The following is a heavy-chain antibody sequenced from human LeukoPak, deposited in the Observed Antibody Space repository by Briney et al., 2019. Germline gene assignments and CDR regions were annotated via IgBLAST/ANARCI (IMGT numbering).Heavy chain of an antibody. CDR2: IYYSGST. CDR3: ARLAGGLQDY. J-gene: IGHJ4*02. V-gene: IGHV4-39*01. CDR1: GGSISSSSYY. Sequence: PSETLSLTCTVSGGSISSSSYYWGWIRQPPGKGLEWIGSIYYSGSTYYNPSLKSRVTISVDTSKNQFSLKLSSVTAADTAVYYCARLAGGLQDYWGQGTLVTVSS. D-gene: IGHD5-24*01.